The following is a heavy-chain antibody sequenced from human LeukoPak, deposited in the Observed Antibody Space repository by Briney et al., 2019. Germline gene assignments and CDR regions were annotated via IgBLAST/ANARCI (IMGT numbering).Heavy chain of an antibody. CDR3: ARDEGPNSPQFD. Sequence: GSSVKVSCKASGGTFSSYAFSWLRQAPGQGLAWVGGIIPIFGTGNYAQKFQGRVTITADESTSTAYMELSSLRSEDTAVYYCARDEGPNSPQFDWGQGTLVTVSS. D-gene: IGHD3-16*01. CDR2: IIPIFGTG. CDR1: GGTFSSYA. J-gene: IGHJ4*02. V-gene: IGHV1-69*01.